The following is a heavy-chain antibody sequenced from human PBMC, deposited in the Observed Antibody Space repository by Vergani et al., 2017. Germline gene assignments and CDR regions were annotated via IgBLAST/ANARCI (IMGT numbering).Heavy chain of an antibody. CDR2: ISAYNGNT. V-gene: IGHV1-18*01. Sequence: QVQLVQSGAEVKKPGASVKVSCKASGYTFTSYGISWVRQAPGQGLEWMGWISAYNGNTNYAQKLQGRVTMTTDTSTSTAYMELRSLRSDDTAVYYCARGYYYDSSGYYLDAFDIGGQGTMVTVSS. D-gene: IGHD3-22*01. CDR3: ARGYYYDSSGYYLDAFDI. CDR1: GYTFTSYG. J-gene: IGHJ3*02.